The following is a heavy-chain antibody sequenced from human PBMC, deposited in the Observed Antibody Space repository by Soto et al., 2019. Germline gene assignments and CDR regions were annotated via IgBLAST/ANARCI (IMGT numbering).Heavy chain of an antibody. V-gene: IGHV3-30*18. D-gene: IGHD3-16*02. J-gene: IGHJ4*02. Sequence: WWAQRLSCSASVLTLSYYHMHSFRQAPSKGLEYIDGVTYDGPKNHYGASVRGRFTISRDNSKTTLHVQMNSLRLDDTAVYSCAKGDDNVWGNYRPQEKYHFDYCGQGAMVTLS. CDR1: VLTLSYYH. CDR3: AKGDDNVWGNYRPQEKYHFDY. CDR2: VTYDGPKN.